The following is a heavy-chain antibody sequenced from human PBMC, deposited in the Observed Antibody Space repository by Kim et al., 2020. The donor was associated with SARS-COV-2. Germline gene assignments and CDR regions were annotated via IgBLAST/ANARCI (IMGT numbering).Heavy chain of an antibody. D-gene: IGHD1-26*01. J-gene: IGHJ6*02. CDR1: GGSISSYY. Sequence: SETLSLTCTVSGGSISSYYWSWIRQPPGKGLEWIGYIYYSGSTNYNPSLKSRVTISVDTSKNQFSLKLSSVTAADTAVYYCARVPAGGWDLRDYYYYGMDVWGQGTTVTVSS. V-gene: IGHV4-59*01. CDR3: ARVPAGGWDLRDYYYYGMDV. CDR2: IYYSGST.